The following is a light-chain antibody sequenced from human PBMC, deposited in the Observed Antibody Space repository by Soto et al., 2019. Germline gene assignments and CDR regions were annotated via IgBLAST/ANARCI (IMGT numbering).Light chain of an antibody. V-gene: IGLV2-14*01. J-gene: IGLJ2*01. CDR1: SSDVGGYNY. CDR3: SSYSSSSTHVV. Sequence: QSVLTQPASVSGSPGQSITISCTGTSSDVGGYNYVSWYQQHPGKAPKLMIYGVSNRPSGVSDRFSGSKSANTASLTISGLQAEDESDYYCSSYSSSSTHVVFGGGTKVTVL. CDR2: GVS.